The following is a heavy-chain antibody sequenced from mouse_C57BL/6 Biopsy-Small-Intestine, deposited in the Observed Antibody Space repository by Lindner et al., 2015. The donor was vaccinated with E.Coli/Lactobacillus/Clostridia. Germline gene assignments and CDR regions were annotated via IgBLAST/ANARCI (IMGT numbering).Heavy chain of an antibody. CDR1: GFNIKDSL. CDR3: SRSPSFAMEY. V-gene: IGHV14-3*01. CDR2: IDPEDGET. Sequence: VQLQESGAELVRPGASVKLSCTASGFNIKDSLIHWVKERPEQGLEWIGWIDPEDGETKYAPKFQDRTTITADTSSNTAYVQLSSLTFEDTAIYYCSRSPSFAMEYWGQGTSLTVSS. J-gene: IGHJ4*01.